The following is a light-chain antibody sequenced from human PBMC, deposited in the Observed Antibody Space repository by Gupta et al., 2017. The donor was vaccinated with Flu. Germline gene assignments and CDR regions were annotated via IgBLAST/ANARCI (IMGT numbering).Light chain of an antibody. V-gene: IGKV3-11*01. J-gene: IGKJ4*01. CDR1: QSVSSY. Sequence: IVLTQSPASVSLSPGERATLSCRPSQSVSSYLAWYQQKPGQAPRLLIYDASNRATGIPARFSGSGSGTDFTPTISSQEPEDFAVYYCQQRSNWPLTFGGGTKVEIK. CDR3: QQRSNWPLT. CDR2: DAS.